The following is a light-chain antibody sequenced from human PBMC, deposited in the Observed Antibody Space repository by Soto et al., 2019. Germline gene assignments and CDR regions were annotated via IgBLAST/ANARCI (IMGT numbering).Light chain of an antibody. Sequence: QSALTQPASVSGSPGQSITISCTGTSSDFGGYNYVSWYQQHPGKAPKLIIYDVSDRPSGISTRFSASKSGNPASLTISGLQAEDEADYYCCSYTSSSTPWVFGTGTKVTVL. CDR1: SSDFGGYNY. V-gene: IGLV2-14*03. J-gene: IGLJ1*01. CDR3: CSYTSSSTPWV. CDR2: DVS.